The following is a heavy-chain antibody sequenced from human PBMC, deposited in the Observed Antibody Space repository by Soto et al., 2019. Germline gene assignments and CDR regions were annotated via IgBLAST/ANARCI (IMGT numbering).Heavy chain of an antibody. V-gene: IGHV1-3*01. J-gene: IGHJ6*02. Sequence: ASVKVSCKASGYSFATYTMQWVRQAPGQRLEWMGWINGGNGYTEYSRKLQGRVTITRDTSASTAYMDLSSLRPEDTAVYYCARGKGMEENYFYYGLDIWGQGTTVTVSS. CDR1: GYSFATYT. CDR2: INGGNGYT. CDR3: ARGKGMEENYFYYGLDI. D-gene: IGHD1-1*01.